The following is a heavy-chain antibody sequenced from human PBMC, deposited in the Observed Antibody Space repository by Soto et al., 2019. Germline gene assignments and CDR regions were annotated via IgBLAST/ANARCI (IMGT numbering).Heavy chain of an antibody. CDR2: IYYSGST. Sequence: PSETLSLTCTVSGGSISSGNYYWSWIRQPPGKGLEWIGHIYYSGSTNYNPSLKSRVTISVDTSKNQFSLKLSSVTAADTAVYYCARRYGASFDYWGQGTLVTVSS. V-gene: IGHV4-61*01. CDR3: ARRYGASFDY. D-gene: IGHD4-17*01. J-gene: IGHJ4*02. CDR1: GGSISSGNYY.